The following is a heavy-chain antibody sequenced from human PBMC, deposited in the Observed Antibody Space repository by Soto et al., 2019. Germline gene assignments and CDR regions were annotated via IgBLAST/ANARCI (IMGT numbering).Heavy chain of an antibody. J-gene: IGHJ6*02. D-gene: IGHD3-9*01. V-gene: IGHV1-2*04. CDR3: ARDGRYFDWLLPPFDYYYYGMDV. CDR2: INPNSGGT. CDR1: GYTFTGYY. Sequence: ASVKVSCKASGYTFTGYYMHWVRQAPGQGLEWMGWINPNSGGTNYAQKFQGWVTMTRDTSISTAYMELSRLRSDDTAVYYCARDGRYFDWLLPPFDYYYYGMDVRGQGTTVTVSS.